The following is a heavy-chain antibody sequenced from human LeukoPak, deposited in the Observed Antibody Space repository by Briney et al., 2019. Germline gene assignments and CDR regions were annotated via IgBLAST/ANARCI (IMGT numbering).Heavy chain of an antibody. Sequence: SQTLSLTCAVSGGSLSSGGYSWSWIRQPPGKGLEWIGYIYHSGSTYYNPSLKSRVTISVDRSKNQFSLKLSSVTAADTAVYYCARGGSSLYYFDYWGQGTLVTVSS. CDR2: IYHSGST. CDR1: GGSLSSGGYS. CDR3: ARGGSSLYYFDY. J-gene: IGHJ4*02. D-gene: IGHD6-13*01. V-gene: IGHV4-30-2*01.